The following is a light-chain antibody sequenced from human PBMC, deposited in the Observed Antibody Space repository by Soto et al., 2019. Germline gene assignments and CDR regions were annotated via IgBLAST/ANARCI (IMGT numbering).Light chain of an antibody. J-gene: IGLJ3*02. Sequence: QSALTQPRSVSGSPGQSVTISCTGTSRDVGGYNYVSWYQQHPGRAPKLLIYDVNKRPSVVPDRFSGSKSGNEASLTISGLQAEYEADYYCCSDAASDTWVFGGGTKLTVL. CDR2: DVN. CDR3: CSDAASDTWV. CDR1: SRDVGGYNY. V-gene: IGLV2-11*01.